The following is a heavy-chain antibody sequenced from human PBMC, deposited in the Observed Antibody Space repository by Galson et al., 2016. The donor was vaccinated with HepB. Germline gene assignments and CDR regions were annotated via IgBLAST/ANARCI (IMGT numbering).Heavy chain of an antibody. V-gene: IGHV3-30*03. CDR2: IAFDGSTQ. J-gene: IGHJ3*01. CDR1: GFTFDIYG. D-gene: IGHD1-26*01. CDR3: AREVGPFDAFDV. Sequence: SLRLSCATSGFTFDIYGMHWVRQSPGKGLEWVAAIAFDGSTQAYGESVKGRFTISRDNARKTVSIQMTGLRDEDTANDFCAREVGPFDAFDVWGQGTMVTVAS.